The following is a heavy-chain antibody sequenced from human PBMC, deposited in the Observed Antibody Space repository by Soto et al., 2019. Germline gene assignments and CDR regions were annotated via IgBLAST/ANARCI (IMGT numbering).Heavy chain of an antibody. Sequence: GGSLRLSCAASGFTFSSYGMHWVRQAPGKGLEWVAFISYDGSNKYYADSVKGRFTISRDISKNTLYLQMISLRGEDTAVYYCARPRGGYPYYHYGMDVWGQGTTVTISS. D-gene: IGHD5-12*01. CDR2: ISYDGSNK. CDR3: ARPRGGYPYYHYGMDV. V-gene: IGHV3-30*03. J-gene: IGHJ6*02. CDR1: GFTFSSYG.